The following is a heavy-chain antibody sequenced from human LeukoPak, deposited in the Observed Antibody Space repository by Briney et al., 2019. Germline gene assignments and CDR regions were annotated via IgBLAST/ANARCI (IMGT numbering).Heavy chain of an antibody. D-gene: IGHD3-16*02. CDR1: GGSISSGDYY. V-gene: IGHV4-30-4*08. Sequence: SQTLSLTCTVSGGSISSGDYYWSWIRQPPGKGLEWIGYIYYSGSTNYNPSLKSRVTISVDTSKNQFSLKLSSVTAADTAVYYCARAIMITFGGVIGTGGYYFDYWGQGTLVTVSS. CDR3: ARAIMITFGGVIGTGGYYFDY. CDR2: IYYSGST. J-gene: IGHJ4*02.